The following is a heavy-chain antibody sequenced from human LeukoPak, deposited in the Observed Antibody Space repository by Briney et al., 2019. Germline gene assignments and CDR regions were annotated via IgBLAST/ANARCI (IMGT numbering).Heavy chain of an antibody. CDR3: ATYRQVLLPFES. CDR1: GFSFNNYA. J-gene: IGHJ4*02. Sequence: GGSLRLSCAASGFSFNNYAMYWVRQPPGKGLEWVSSIFPSGGEIHYADSVRGRFTISRDNSKSTLSLQMNSLRAEDTAIYYCATYRQVLLPFESWGQGTLVTVSS. V-gene: IGHV3-23*01. D-gene: IGHD2-8*02. CDR2: IFPSGGEI.